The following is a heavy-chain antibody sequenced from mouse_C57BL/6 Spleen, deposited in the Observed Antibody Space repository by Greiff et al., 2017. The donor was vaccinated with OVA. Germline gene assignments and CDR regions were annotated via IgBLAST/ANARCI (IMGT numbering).Heavy chain of an antibody. Sequence: VQLQQSGPGLVKPSQSLSLTCSVTGYSITSGYYWNWIRQFPGNKLEWMGYISYDGSNNYNPSLKNRISITRDTSKNQFFLKLNSVTTEDTATYYCARTNYYGSRGYYAMDYWGQGTSVTVSS. V-gene: IGHV3-6*01. J-gene: IGHJ4*01. CDR2: ISYDGSN. CDR3: ARTNYYGSRGYYAMDY. D-gene: IGHD1-1*01. CDR1: GYSITSGYY.